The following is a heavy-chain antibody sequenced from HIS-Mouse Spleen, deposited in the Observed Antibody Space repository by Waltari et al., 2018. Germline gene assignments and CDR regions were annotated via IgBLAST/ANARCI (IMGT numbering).Heavy chain of an antibody. CDR3: ARGYTAMVRLGGL. CDR1: GGSFSGYY. CDR2: INHSGST. D-gene: IGHD5-18*01. J-gene: IGHJ4*02. Sequence: QVQLQQWGAGLLKPSETLSLTCAVYGGSFSGYYWCGIRQPPGKGQEWIGEINHSGSTNYNPSLKSRVTISVDTSKNQFSLKLGFVTAADTAVYDCARGYTAMVRLGGLRGQGTLVTVSS. V-gene: IGHV4-34*01.